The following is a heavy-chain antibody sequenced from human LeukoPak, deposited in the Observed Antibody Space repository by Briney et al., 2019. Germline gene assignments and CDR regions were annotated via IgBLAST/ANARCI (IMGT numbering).Heavy chain of an antibody. J-gene: IGHJ3*02. V-gene: IGHV3-30*18. Sequence: HPGGSLRLSCAASGFTFSSYGMHWVRQAPGKGLEWVAVISYDGSNKYYADSVKGRFTISRDNSKNTLYLQMNSLRAEDTAVYYCAKTPIKYGSGATGAFDIWGQGTMVTVSS. CDR3: AKTPIKYGSGATGAFDI. D-gene: IGHD3-10*01. CDR1: GFTFSSYG. CDR2: ISYDGSNK.